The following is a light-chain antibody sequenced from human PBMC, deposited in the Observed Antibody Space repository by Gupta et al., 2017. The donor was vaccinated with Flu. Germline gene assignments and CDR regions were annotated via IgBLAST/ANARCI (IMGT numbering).Light chain of an antibody. CDR3: AAWDDILSGCWV. CDR1: SSNIGSNY. V-gene: IGLV1-47*01. CDR2: RNN. J-gene: IGLJ3*02. Sequence: SSNIGSNYVYWFQQLPGTAPKLLIYRNNERPSGVPDRYSGSKSGTSASLAISGLRSEDEADYFCAAWDDILSGCWVFGGGTKLTVL.